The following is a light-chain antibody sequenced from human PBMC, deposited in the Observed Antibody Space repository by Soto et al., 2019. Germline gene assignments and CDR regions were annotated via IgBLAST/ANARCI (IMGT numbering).Light chain of an antibody. CDR1: GSSIGTNT. J-gene: IGLJ2*01. CDR2: GNN. CDR3: AAWDGSLNNVL. V-gene: IGLV1-44*01. Sequence: QSVLTQPPSASGTPGQRVTISCSGSGSSIGTNTVNWYRQLPGTAPKLLIYGNNQRPSGVPARFSASTSGTSASLAISGLQSEDEADYYCAAWDGSLNNVLFGGGTKLTVL.